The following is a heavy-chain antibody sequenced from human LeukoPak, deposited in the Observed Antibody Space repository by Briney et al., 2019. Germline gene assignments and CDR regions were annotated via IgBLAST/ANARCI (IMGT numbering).Heavy chain of an antibody. CDR3: ARPFLDYYGMDV. J-gene: IGHJ6*02. V-gene: IGHV1-2*02. Sequence: ASVKVSCKASGYTFTGYYMHWVRQAPGQGLEWMGWINPNSGGTNYAQKFQGRVTMTRDTSISTAYMELSRLRSDDTAVYYRARPFLDYYGMDVWGQGTTVTVSS. CDR1: GYTFTGYY. D-gene: IGHD3-3*01. CDR2: INPNSGGT.